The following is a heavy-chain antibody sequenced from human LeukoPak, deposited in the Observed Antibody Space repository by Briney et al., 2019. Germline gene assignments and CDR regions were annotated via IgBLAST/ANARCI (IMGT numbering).Heavy chain of an antibody. CDR3: ARNYFGSGSYPLLYYFDY. J-gene: IGHJ4*02. Sequence: PGGSLRLSCAASGFTFNNYAMSWVRQAPGKGLEWVSTIKGNGGSTNYADSVKGRFTISRDNSKNTLYLQMNSLRAEDTAVYYCARNYFGSGSYPLLYYFDYWGQGTLVTVSS. D-gene: IGHD3-10*01. CDR2: IKGNGGST. V-gene: IGHV3-23*01. CDR1: GFTFNNYA.